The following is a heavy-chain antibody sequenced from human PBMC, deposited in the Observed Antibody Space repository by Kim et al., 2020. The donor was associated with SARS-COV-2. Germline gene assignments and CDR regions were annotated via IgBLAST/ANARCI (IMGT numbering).Heavy chain of an antibody. V-gene: IGHV1-3*01. CDR2: INAGNGNK. CDR3: ASDVTMVRGQDYYYGMDV. J-gene: IGHJ6*02. CDR1: GYTFTSYA. Sequence: ASVKVSCKASGYTFTSYAIHWVRQAPGQRLEWMGWINAGNGNKKSSKKFQGGVTITRDTSASTAYMELRSMRSEYPAVYYCASDVTMVRGQDYYYGMDVWGQGTTVTVSS. D-gene: IGHD3-10*01.